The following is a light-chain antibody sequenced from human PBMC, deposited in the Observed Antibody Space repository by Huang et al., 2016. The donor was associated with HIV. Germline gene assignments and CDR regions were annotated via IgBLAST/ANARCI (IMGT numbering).Light chain of an antibody. J-gene: IGKJ4*01. CDR1: QSVLYSSNNKNY. Sequence: IVMTQSPDSLAVSLGERATINCKSSQSVLYSSNNKNYLSWYQQKPGHPPKLLIYRASTRESGVPDRVSGSGSGTDFTLTISSLQAEDVAVYYCQQYYSTPVTFGGGTKVEIK. CDR2: RAS. V-gene: IGKV4-1*01. CDR3: QQYYSTPVT.